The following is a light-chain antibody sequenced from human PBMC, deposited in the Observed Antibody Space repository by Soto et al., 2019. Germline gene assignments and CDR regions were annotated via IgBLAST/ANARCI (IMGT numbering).Light chain of an antibody. J-gene: IGLJ2*01. CDR3: AAWDDSLNGPL. V-gene: IGLV2-14*01. Sequence: QSVLTQPASVSGSPGQSITIFCTGTSSDVGAYKFVSWYRHHPGRAPQVMIYEVTNRPSGVSSRFSGSKSGNTASLTISGLQPEDEGDYYCAAWDDSLNGPLFGGGTKLTVL. CDR1: SSDVGAYKF. CDR2: EVT.